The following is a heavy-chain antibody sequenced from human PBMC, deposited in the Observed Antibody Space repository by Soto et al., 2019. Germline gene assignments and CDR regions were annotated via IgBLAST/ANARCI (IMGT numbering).Heavy chain of an antibody. Sequence: QVQLRESGPGLVKPSGTLSLTCAVSGGSISSSNWWSWVRQPPGKGLEWIGEIYHSGSTNYNPSLKSRVTXAXDXSKNQFSLKLSSVTAADTAVYYCARVSGSYYYGMDVWGQGTTVTVSS. CDR3: ARVSGSYYYGMDV. CDR2: IYHSGST. CDR1: GGSISSSNW. J-gene: IGHJ6*02. D-gene: IGHD1-26*01. V-gene: IGHV4-4*02.